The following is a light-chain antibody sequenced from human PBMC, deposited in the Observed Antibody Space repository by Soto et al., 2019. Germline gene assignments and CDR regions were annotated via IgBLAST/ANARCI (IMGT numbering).Light chain of an antibody. CDR1: QIISSTY. CDR3: QHYGTSLYT. J-gene: IGKJ2*01. CDR2: GAS. V-gene: IGKV3-20*01. Sequence: DIVLTQSPGTLSLSPGERATLSCRASQIISSTYLGWYQQKPGQAPRLLIYGASSRATGIPDRFSGSGSGTDFTLTISRLEHEEFAVYYCQHYGTSLYTFGQGTKLEIK.